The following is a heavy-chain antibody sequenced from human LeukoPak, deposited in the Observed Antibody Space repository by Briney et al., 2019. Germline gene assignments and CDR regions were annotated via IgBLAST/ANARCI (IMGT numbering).Heavy chain of an antibody. D-gene: IGHD3-22*01. CDR1: GFIFDDYE. V-gene: IGHV3-48*03. J-gene: IGHJ4*02. CDR2: ISSSGTTD. CDR3: ARDQRAKKYFYDSSGSSAY. Sequence: GGSLRLSRAASGFIFDDYEMNWVRQAPGKGLEWVAFISSSGTTDYYADSVKGRFIISKDNAKKTLYLEMNRLRAEDTAVYYCARDQRAKKYFYDSSGSSAYWGQGTQVTVSS.